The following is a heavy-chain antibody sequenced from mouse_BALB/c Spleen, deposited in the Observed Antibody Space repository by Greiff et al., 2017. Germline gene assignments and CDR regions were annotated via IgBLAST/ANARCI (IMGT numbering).Heavy chain of an antibody. CDR1: GYAFTNYL. CDR2: INPGSGGT. V-gene: IGHV1-54*01. J-gene: IGHJ4*01. D-gene: IGHD2-4*01. Sequence: QVQLQQSGAELVRPGTSVKVSCKASGYAFTNYLIEWVKQRPGQGLEWIGVINPGSGGTNYNEKFKGKATLTADKSSSTAYMQLSSLTSDDSAVYYCARSDWGDAMDYWGQGTSVTVSS. CDR3: ARSDWGDAMDY.